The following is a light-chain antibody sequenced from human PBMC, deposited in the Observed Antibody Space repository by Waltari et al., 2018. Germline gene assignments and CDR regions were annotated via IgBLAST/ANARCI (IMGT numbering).Light chain of an antibody. Sequence: DIVVTQYPLSLPVTPGEQASISCRSSQRLLLRNGNNYLDWYLQKPGQSPQLLIYLGSNRASGVPDRFSGSGSGTDFTLRISRVEAEDVGVYYCMQSLQTLWTFGPGTKVEIK. J-gene: IGKJ1*01. V-gene: IGKV2-28*01. CDR3: MQSLQTLWT. CDR1: QRLLLRNGNNY. CDR2: LGS.